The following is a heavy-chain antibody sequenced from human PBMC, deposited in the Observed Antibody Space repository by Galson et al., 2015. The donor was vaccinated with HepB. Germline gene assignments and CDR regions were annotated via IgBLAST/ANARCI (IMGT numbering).Heavy chain of an antibody. J-gene: IGHJ4*02. CDR2: INPSGGST. D-gene: IGHD5-12*01. Sequence: SVKVSCKASGYTFTGYYMHWVRQAPGQGLEWMGIINPSGGSTSYAQKFQGRVTMTRDTSTSTVYMELSSLRSEDTAVYYCARAGLYSGYDSIWGRDYWGQGTLVTVSS. V-gene: IGHV1-46*03. CDR3: ARAGLYSGYDSIWGRDY. CDR1: GYTFTGYY.